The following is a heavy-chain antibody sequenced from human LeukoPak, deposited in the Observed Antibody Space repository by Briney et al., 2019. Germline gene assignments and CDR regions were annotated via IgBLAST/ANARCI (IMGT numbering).Heavy chain of an antibody. CDR1: GFTFSSYA. D-gene: IGHD6-13*01. J-gene: IGHJ4*02. V-gene: IGHV3-23*01. CDR3: AKVYSSSWYLFDY. CDR2: ISSSDFST. Sequence: PGGSLRLSCAASGFTFSSYAMTWVRQAPGKGLEWVSSISSSDFSTYYADSVKGRFTFSRDNSKNTLYLQMNSLRAEDTALYYCAKVYSSSWYLFDYWGQGTLVTVSS.